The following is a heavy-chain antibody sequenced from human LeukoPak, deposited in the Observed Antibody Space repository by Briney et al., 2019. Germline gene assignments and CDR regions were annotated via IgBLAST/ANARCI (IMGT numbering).Heavy chain of an antibody. CDR2: INDDGSST. D-gene: IGHD4-23*01. J-gene: IGHJ4*02. CDR3: AREFDYGGHFDY. CDR1: GFTFSSYW. Sequence: GGSLRLSCAASGFTFSSYWMHWVRQAPGKGLVWVSRINDDGSSTSYADSVKGRFTISRDNAKNTLYLQMNSLRAEDTAVYYCAREFDYGGHFDYWGQGTLVTVSS. V-gene: IGHV3-74*01.